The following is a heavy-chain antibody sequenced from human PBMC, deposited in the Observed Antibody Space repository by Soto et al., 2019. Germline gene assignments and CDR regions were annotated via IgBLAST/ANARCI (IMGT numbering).Heavy chain of an antibody. CDR3: ARDCSGGSCYPYYYYGMDV. D-gene: IGHD2-15*01. V-gene: IGHV1-18*01. CDR1: GYTFTSYG. CDR2: ISAYNGNT. Sequence: GASVKVSCKASGYTFTSYGISWVRQAPGQGLEWMGWISAYNGNTNYAQKLQGRVTMTTDTSTSTAYMELRSLRSDDTAVYYCARDCSGGSCYPYYYYGMDVWGQGTTVTVSS. J-gene: IGHJ6*02.